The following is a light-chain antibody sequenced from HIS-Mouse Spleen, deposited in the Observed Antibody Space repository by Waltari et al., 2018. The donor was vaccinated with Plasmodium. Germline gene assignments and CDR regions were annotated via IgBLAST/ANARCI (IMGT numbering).Light chain of an antibody. Sequence: EIVLTQSPGTLSLSPGERATLSCRASQSVSSSYLAWYQQKPAQAPRLLIYGASSSATGIPDRFSGSGSGTDFTLTISRLETEDFAVYYCQQYGSSPLTFGGGTKVEIK. CDR1: QSVSSSY. CDR2: GAS. CDR3: QQYGSSPLT. J-gene: IGKJ4*01. V-gene: IGKV3-20*01.